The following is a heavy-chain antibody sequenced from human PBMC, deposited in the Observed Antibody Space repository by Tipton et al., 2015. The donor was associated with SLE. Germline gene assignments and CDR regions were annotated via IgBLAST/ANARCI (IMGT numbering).Heavy chain of an antibody. V-gene: IGHV4-34*01. CDR3: ARGLATAPYYYYYMDV. CDR1: GGSFSGYY. CDR2: INHSGST. J-gene: IGHJ6*03. D-gene: IGHD2-21*02. Sequence: TLSLTCAVYGGSFSGYYWSWIRQPPGKGLEWIGEINHSGSTNYNPSPKSRVTISVDTSKNQFSLKLSSVTAADTAVYYCARGLATAPYYYYYMDVWGKGTTVTVSS.